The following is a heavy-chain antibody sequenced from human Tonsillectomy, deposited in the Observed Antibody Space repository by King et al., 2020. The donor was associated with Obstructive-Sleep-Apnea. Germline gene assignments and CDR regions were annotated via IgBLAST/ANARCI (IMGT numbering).Heavy chain of an antibody. D-gene: IGHD3-10*01. Sequence: VQLVESGGGVVQPGRSLRLSCAASGFTFSSYGMHWVRQAPGKGLEWMAVISYDGSNKYYADSVKGRFTISRDNSKNTLYLQMNSLRAEDTAVYYCAKELRHGSGSPLVTPRYYYYGMDVWGQGTTVTVSS. CDR2: ISYDGSNK. J-gene: IGHJ6*02. CDR3: AKELRHGSGSPLVTPRYYYYGMDV. V-gene: IGHV3-30*18. CDR1: GFTFSSYG.